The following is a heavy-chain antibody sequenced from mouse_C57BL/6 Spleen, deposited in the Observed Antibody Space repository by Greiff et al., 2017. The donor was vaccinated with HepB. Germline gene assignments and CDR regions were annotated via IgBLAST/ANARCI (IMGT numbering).Heavy chain of an antibody. CDR2: ISGGGGNT. D-gene: IGHD1-1*01. J-gene: IGHJ1*03. V-gene: IGHV5-9*01. CDR3: ARQDYDGSRGYFDV. Sequence: EVQRVESGGGLVKPGGSLKLSCAASGFTFSSYTMSWVRQTPEKRLEWVATISGGGGNTYYPDSVKGRFTISRDNAKNTLYLQMSSLRSEDTALYYCARQDYDGSRGYFDVWGTGTTVTVSS. CDR1: GFTFSSYT.